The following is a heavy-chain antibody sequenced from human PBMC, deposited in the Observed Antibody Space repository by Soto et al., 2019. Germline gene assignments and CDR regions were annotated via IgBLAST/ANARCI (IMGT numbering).Heavy chain of an antibody. CDR3: TGLISAAQDY. J-gene: IGHJ4*02. CDR2: VRDRAYNYAT. CDR1: GFVFKDAS. V-gene: IGHV3-73*01. Sequence: EVLLVESGGGLVQPGGSLKLSCAASGFVFKDASIHWVRQVSGKGLEWVGRVRDRAYNYATAYAASVKGRFTISRDDSTNTAYLQMNSLKTEDTAIYYCTGLISAAQDYWGQGTLVTVSS. D-gene: IGHD3-10*01.